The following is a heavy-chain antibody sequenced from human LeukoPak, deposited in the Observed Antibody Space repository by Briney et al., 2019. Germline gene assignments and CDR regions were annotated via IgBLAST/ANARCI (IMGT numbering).Heavy chain of an antibody. CDR3: AKGYYGSGSYPTLDN. Sequence: LTGGSLRLSCAASGFTFSSFAMSWVRQAPGKGLEWVSAMSGSDGRTYYADSVKGRFTISRGNSKNTLYLQMNSLRAEDTAVYYCAKGYYGSGSYPTLDNWGQGTLVTVSS. CDR2: MSGSDGRT. D-gene: IGHD3-10*01. J-gene: IGHJ4*02. CDR1: GFTFSSFA. V-gene: IGHV3-23*01.